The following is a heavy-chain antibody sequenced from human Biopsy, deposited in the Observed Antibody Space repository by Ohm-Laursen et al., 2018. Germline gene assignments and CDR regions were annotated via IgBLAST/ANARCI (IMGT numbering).Heavy chain of an antibody. Sequence: GSSVKVSCKASGFSFTGYYIHWVRQAPGQGLEWMGWISPKSGDTNYAHKFQGKITMTRDTSMSTAYMEMSRLRCDDTAVYYCALQSVAQMKNFDYWGQGTLVTVSS. CDR1: GFSFTGYY. CDR2: ISPKSGDT. CDR3: ALQSVAQMKNFDY. D-gene: IGHD6-19*01. V-gene: IGHV1-2*02. J-gene: IGHJ4*02.